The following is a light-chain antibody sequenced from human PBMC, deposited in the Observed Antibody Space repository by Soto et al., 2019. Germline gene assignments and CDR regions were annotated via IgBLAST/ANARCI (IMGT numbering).Light chain of an antibody. CDR3: QQYNTYSRT. CDR2: DAS. CDR1: QSISSW. Sequence: DIQMTQSPSTLSASVGDRVTITCRASQSISSWLAWYQQKPGKAPKVLIYDASSLESGVPSRFSGSGSGTEFTLTISSLQPDDFATYHCQQYNTYSRTFGQGTKLEIK. V-gene: IGKV1-5*01. J-gene: IGKJ2*01.